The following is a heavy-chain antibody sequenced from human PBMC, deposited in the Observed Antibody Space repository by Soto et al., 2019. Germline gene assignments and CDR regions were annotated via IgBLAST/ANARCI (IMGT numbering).Heavy chain of an antibody. D-gene: IGHD3-3*01. CDR2: ISSSSSTI. CDR1: GFTFSSYS. Sequence: PGGSLRLSCAASGFTFSSYSMNWVRQAPGKGLEWVSYISSSSSTIYYADSVKGRFTISRDNAKNSLYLQMNSLRAEDTAVYYCARDSLRLERYYDFWSGYYEAANWFDPWGQGTLVTVS. CDR3: ARDSLRLERYYDFWSGYYEAANWFDP. J-gene: IGHJ5*02. V-gene: IGHV3-48*01.